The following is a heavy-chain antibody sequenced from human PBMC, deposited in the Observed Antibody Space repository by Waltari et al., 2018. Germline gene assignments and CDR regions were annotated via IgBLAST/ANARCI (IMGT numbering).Heavy chain of an antibody. V-gene: IGHV1-3*03. CDR1: GYTFTSYA. Sequence: QVQLVQSGAEVKKPGASVKVSCKASGYTFTSYAMHWVRQAPGQRLEWMGWINAGNGNTKYSQEVQGRVTITRDTSASTAYMELSSLRSEDMAVYYCARPYCSSTSCHDAFDIWGQGTMVTVSS. CDR2: INAGNGNT. J-gene: IGHJ3*02. D-gene: IGHD2-2*01. CDR3: ARPYCSSTSCHDAFDI.